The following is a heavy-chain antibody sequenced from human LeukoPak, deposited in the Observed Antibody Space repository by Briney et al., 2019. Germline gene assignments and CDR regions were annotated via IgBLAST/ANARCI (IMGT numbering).Heavy chain of an antibody. CDR2: IYHSGST. Sequence: PSETLSLTCAVSGGSISSGGYSWSWIRQPPGKGLGWIVYIYHSGSTYYNPSLKSRVTISVDRSKDQFSLKLSSVTAADTAVYYCARGGGRSCTGGTCFLSWFDPWGQGTLVTVSS. V-gene: IGHV4-30-2*01. J-gene: IGHJ5*02. D-gene: IGHD2-15*01. CDR1: GGSISSGGYS. CDR3: ARGGGRSCTGGTCFLSWFDP.